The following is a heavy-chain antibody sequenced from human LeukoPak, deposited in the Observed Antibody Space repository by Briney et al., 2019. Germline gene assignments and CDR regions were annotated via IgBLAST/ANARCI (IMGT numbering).Heavy chain of an antibody. J-gene: IGHJ4*02. Sequence: GGSLRLSCAASGFTFSSYAMHWVRQAPGKGLEWVGRIKSKTDGGTTDYAAPVKGRFTISRDDSKNTLYLQMNSLKTEDTAVYYCTTGLRLNYYDSSGYYKRFDYWGQGTLVTVSS. CDR1: GFTFSSYA. V-gene: IGHV3-15*01. CDR2: IKSKTDGGTT. D-gene: IGHD3-22*01. CDR3: TTGLRLNYYDSSGYYKRFDY.